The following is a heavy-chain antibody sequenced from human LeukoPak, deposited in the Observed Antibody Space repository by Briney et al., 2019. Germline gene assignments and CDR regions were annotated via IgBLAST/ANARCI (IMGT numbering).Heavy chain of an antibody. Sequence: PGGSLRLSCAASGFXFSSYGIHWVRQAPGKGLEWVAVIWYDGSNKYYADSVKGRFTISRDNSKNTLYLQMNSLRAEDTAVYYCARENYDILTGYYSGSGWFDPWGQGTLVTVSS. V-gene: IGHV3-33*01. D-gene: IGHD3-9*01. J-gene: IGHJ5*02. CDR1: GFXFSSYG. CDR2: IWYDGSNK. CDR3: ARENYDILTGYYSGSGWFDP.